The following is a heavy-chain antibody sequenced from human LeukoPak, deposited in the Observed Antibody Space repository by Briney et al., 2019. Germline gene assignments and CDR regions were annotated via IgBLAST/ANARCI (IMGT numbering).Heavy chain of an antibody. J-gene: IGHJ5*02. Sequence: SETLSLTCTVSGGSISSYYWSWIRQPAGKGLEWIGRIYTSGSTNYNPSLKSRVTMSVDTSKNQFSLKLSSVTAADPAVYYCAREGIAAAGGRFDPWGQGTLVTVSS. CDR2: IYTSGST. V-gene: IGHV4-4*07. CDR3: AREGIAAAGGRFDP. CDR1: GGSISSYY. D-gene: IGHD6-13*01.